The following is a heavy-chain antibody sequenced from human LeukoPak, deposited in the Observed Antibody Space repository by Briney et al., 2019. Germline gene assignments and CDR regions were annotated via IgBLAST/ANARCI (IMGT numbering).Heavy chain of an antibody. CDR3: ARDHPGRFLEWSEGAFDI. J-gene: IGHJ3*02. CDR2: ISSSNPI. D-gene: IGHD3-3*01. CDR1: GFTFSNYN. V-gene: IGHV3-48*01. Sequence: GGSLRLSCAASGFTFSNYNMNWVRQPPGKGVEGLSYISSSNPIYYAASLKARFAISRDNAKNSLYLEMNSLRAEDTAVYYCARDHPGRFLEWSEGAFDIWGQGTMVTVSS.